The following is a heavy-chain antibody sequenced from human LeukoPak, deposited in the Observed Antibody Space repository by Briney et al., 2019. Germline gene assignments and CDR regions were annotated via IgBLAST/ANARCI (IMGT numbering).Heavy chain of an antibody. J-gene: IGHJ5*02. CDR2: IIPIFGTA. CDR3: ARVGEWLFTNWFDP. V-gene: IGHV1-69*13. Sequence: ASVKVSCKASGGTFSSSSISWVRQAPGQGLEWMGGIIPIFGTANYAQKFQGRVTITADESTRTAYMKLSSLRPEDTAVYYCARVGEWLFTNWFDPWGQGTLVTVSS. CDR1: GGTFSSSS. D-gene: IGHD3-3*01.